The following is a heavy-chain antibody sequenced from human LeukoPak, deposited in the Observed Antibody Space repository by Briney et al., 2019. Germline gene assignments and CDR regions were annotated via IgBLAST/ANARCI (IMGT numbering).Heavy chain of an antibody. CDR3: ASDSSGWYVSPHFDY. CDR1: GFTFSSYA. J-gene: IGHJ4*02. V-gene: IGHV3-64*04. CDR2: ISSNGGST. Sequence: GGSLRLSCSASGFTFSSYAMHWVRQAPGKRLEYVSAISSNGGSTYYADSVKGRFTISRDNAKNSLYLQMNSLRAEDTAVYYCASDSSGWYVSPHFDYWGQGTLVTVSS. D-gene: IGHD6-19*01.